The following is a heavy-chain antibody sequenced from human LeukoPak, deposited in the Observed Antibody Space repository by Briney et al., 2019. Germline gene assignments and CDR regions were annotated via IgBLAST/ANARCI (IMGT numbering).Heavy chain of an antibody. CDR3: AKTPYYDSTGYYHYCYYAMDV. CDR1: GFTFDKYA. V-gene: IGHV3-23*01. D-gene: IGHD3-22*01. Sequence: PGGSLRLSCAASGFTFDKYAMTWVRQAPGKGLEWVSAISAGGSNTYYADSVKGRFTISRDTSKNTLYLQMHSLRAEDTAVYYCAKTPYYDSTGYYHYCYYAMDVWGQGITVTVSS. J-gene: IGHJ6*02. CDR2: ISAGGSNT.